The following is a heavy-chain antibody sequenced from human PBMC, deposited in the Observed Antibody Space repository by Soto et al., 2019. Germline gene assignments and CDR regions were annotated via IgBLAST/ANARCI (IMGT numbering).Heavy chain of an antibody. CDR3: ARDYFDSSDYTTNWFDP. J-gene: IGHJ5*02. V-gene: IGHV4-39*01. CDR2: IYHTGNA. D-gene: IGHD3-22*01. Sequence: SETLSLTCSVSGDSISNSRFYWAWIRQPPGEGLEWIGSIYHTGNAYYNPSLKSRVTIFVDTSKNQFSLKLTSVTAADTALNYCARDYFDSSDYTTNWFDPWGQGTLVTVS. CDR1: GDSISNSRFY.